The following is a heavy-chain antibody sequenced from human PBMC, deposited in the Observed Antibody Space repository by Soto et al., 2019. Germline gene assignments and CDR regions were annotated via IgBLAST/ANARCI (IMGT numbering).Heavy chain of an antibody. V-gene: IGHV4-59*08. J-gene: IGHJ3*02. D-gene: IGHD3-9*01. Sequence: SETLSLTCTVSGGSIRTYFWSWIRQPPGKGLEWIGYIYDSGSTNYNPSLKSRVTISVDTSKNQFSLNLSSVTAADTAVYYCARHGGYDILTGEDAFDIWGQWTMVTVS. CDR3: ARHGGYDILTGEDAFDI. CDR2: IYDSGST. CDR1: GGSIRTYF.